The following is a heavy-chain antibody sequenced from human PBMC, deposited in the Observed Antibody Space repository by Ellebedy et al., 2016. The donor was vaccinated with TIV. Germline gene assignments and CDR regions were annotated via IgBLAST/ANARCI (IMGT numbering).Heavy chain of an antibody. V-gene: IGHV3-30*04. CDR3: SREGLEAGMDL. CDR2: ISYDGNNK. Sequence: GESLKISCAASGFTFNSYVMHWVRQAPGKGLEWVTIISYDGNNKIYLDSVEGRFSISRDDSNNTLYLKMNSLRPEDTTVYYCSREGLEAGMDLWGQGTTVIVSS. J-gene: IGHJ6*02. CDR1: GFTFNSYV.